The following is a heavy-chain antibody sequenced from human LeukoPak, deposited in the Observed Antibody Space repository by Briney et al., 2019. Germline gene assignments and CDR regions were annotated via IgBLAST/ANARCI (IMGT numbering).Heavy chain of an antibody. CDR3: TTGPFDYYGSASYLANGMDV. Sequence: GGSLRLSCAASGFTFSSAWMSWVRQAPGKGLEWVGRIKGKTDGGTTDYTAPVKGRFTISRDDSKNTLYLQMNSLKTGDTAVYYCTTGPFDYYGSASYLANGMDVWGQGTTVTVSS. CDR1: GFTFSSAW. V-gene: IGHV3-15*01. J-gene: IGHJ6*02. CDR2: IKGKTDGGTT. D-gene: IGHD3-10*01.